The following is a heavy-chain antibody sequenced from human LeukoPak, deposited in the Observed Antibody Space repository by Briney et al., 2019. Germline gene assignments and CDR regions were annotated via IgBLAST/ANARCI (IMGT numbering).Heavy chain of an antibody. CDR1: GYTFTSYY. CDR3: GTLLSNGPFDS. J-gene: IGHJ4*02. CDR2: IYPNSGAT. Sequence: GASVKVSCKASGYTFTSYYMHWVRQAPRQGLEWMGYIYPNSGATKYAQKFQGRVTMTRDTSISTAYMELSGLRSDDTAVYYCGTLLSNGPFDSWGQGSLVTVSS. V-gene: IGHV1-2*02.